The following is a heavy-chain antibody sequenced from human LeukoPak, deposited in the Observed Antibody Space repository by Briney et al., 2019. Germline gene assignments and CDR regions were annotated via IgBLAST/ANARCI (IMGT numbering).Heavy chain of an antibody. CDR2: INPSGGRT. J-gene: IGHJ4*02. CDR1: GYTFTSYY. Sequence: ASVKVSCKASGYTFTSYYMHWVRQAPGQGLECMGLINPSGGRTTYAQKFQGRVTLTRDMSTSTVYMELSSLRSEDTAVYYCARVQATMVRGVHNKYYFDYWGQGTLVTVSS. V-gene: IGHV1-46*01. CDR3: ARVQATMVRGVHNKYYFDY. D-gene: IGHD3-10*01.